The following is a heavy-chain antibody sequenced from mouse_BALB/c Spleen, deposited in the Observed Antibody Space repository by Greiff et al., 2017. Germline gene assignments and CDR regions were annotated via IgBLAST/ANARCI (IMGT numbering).Heavy chain of an antibody. CDR3: VYGSTWFAY. Sequence: QVQLKQSGAELVRPGVSVKISCKGSGYTFTDYAMHWVKQSHAKSLEWIGVISTYYGDASYNQKFKGKATMTVDKSSSTAYMQLSSLTSEDSAVYYCVYGSTWFAYWGQGTLVTVSA. CDR1: GYTFTDYA. CDR2: ISTYYGDA. V-gene: IGHV1S137*01. J-gene: IGHJ3*01. D-gene: IGHD1-1*01.